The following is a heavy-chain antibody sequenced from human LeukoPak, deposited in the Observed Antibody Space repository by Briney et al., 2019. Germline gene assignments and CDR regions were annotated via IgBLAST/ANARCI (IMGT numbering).Heavy chain of an antibody. V-gene: IGHV4-59*07. CDR3: ARGRAGAQAFDI. Sequence: PSDTLSLTCTVSGGSISSYYWNWIRQPPGKGLEWIGYIYYSGSTNYNPSLKSRVTMSVDTSKNQFSLKLSSVTAADTAVYYCARGRAGAQAFDIWGQGTMVTVSS. D-gene: IGHD1-26*01. CDR1: GGSISSYY. CDR2: IYYSGST. J-gene: IGHJ3*02.